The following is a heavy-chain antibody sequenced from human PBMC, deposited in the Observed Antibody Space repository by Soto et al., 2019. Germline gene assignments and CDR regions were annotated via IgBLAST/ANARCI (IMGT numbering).Heavy chain of an antibody. CDR3: ARDHQYDYIWGSYRQGFDY. J-gene: IGHJ4*02. Sequence: GGSLRLSCAASGFTFSSYSMNWVRQAPGKGLEWVSSISSSSSYIYYADSVKGRFTISRDNAKNSLYLQMNSLRAEDTAVYYCARDHQYDYIWGSYRQGFDYWGQGTLVTVSS. CDR1: GFTFSSYS. V-gene: IGHV3-21*01. D-gene: IGHD3-16*02. CDR2: ISSSSSYI.